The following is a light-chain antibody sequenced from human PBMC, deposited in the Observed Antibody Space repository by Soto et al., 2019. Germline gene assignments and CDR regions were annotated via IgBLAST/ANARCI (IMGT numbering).Light chain of an antibody. CDR1: QNINTY. J-gene: IGKJ3*01. V-gene: IGKV1-39*01. CDR3: QQSSTAPFT. Sequence: DIQITQSPSSLSASVGDRVTITCRASQNINTYLNWYQQKPGKAPKLLIFAASSLQSGVPSSFSGSGSRTDFTLTISSLQPEDFATYYCQQSSTAPFTFGPGTKVDIK. CDR2: AAS.